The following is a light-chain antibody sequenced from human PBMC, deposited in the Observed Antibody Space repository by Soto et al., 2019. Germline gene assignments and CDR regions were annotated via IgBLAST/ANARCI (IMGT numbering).Light chain of an antibody. CDR3: QQYAGAPWT. J-gene: IGKJ1*01. CDR1: QSVTSNY. CDR2: AAN. V-gene: IGKV3-20*01. Sequence: EIVLTQSPGTLSVSPGERAALSCKASQSVTSNYLAWYQQRPGQAPRLLIYAANRRATGSPDRLTGSASGTDFNLTISSLEPEDSALYYCQQYAGAPWTFGQGTRVEIK.